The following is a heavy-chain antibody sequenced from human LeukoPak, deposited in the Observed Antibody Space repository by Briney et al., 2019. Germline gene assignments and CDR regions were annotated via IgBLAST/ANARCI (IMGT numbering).Heavy chain of an antibody. J-gene: IGHJ4*02. CDR3: ARRDTAMGYFEY. CDR1: GYSFTSYW. CDR2: IYPGDSDT. D-gene: IGHD5-18*01. V-gene: IGHV5-51*01. Sequence: GESLKISCKGSGYSFTSYWIGWVRQMPGKGLEWMGIIYPGDSDTRHSPSFQGQVTISADKSITTAYLQWSSLKAPDTAMYYCARRDTAMGYFEYWGQGTLVTVSS.